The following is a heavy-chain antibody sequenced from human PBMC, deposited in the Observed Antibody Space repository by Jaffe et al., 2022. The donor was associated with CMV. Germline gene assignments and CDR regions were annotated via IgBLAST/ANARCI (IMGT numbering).Heavy chain of an antibody. D-gene: IGHD3-3*01. CDR3: AREAEFLEWLPAH. V-gene: IGHV3-21*01. Sequence: EVQLVESGGGLVKPGGSLRLSCAASGFTFSSYSMNWVRQAPGKGLEWVSSISSSSSYIYYADSVKGRFTISRDNAKNSLYLQMNSLRAEDTAVYYCAREAEFLEWLPAHWGQGTLVTVSS. CDR2: ISSSSSYI. CDR1: GFTFSSYS. J-gene: IGHJ4*02.